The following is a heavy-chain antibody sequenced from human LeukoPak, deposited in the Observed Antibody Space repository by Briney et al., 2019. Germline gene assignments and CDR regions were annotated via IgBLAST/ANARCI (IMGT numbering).Heavy chain of an antibody. V-gene: IGHV3-11*01. J-gene: IGHJ3*01. CDR2: ISGSGTTI. CDR1: GFTFTDYY. D-gene: IGHD1-7*01. Sequence: GGSLRLSCAASGFTFTDYYMGWIRQAPGKGLEWLSYISGSGTTILYADSVKGRFTISRDNAKNSVDLQMNSLRAEDTAVYYCGRDFGLVGTKRSFDLWGQGTMVTVSS. CDR3: GRDFGLVGTKRSFDL.